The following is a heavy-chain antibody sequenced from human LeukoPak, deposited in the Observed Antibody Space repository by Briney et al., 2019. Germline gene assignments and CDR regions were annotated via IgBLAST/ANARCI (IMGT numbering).Heavy chain of an antibody. CDR1: GFTFDDYA. Sequence: AGGSLRLSCAASGFTFDDYAMHWVRQAPGKGLEWVAVIWYDGSNKYYADSVKGRFTISRDNSKNTLYLQMNSLRAEDTAVYYCARTAANDAFDIWGQGTLVTVSS. V-gene: IGHV3-33*08. D-gene: IGHD2-15*01. CDR2: IWYDGSNK. CDR3: ARTAANDAFDI. J-gene: IGHJ3*02.